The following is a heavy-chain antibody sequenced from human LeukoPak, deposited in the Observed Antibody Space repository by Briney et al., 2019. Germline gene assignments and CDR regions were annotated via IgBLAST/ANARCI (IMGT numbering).Heavy chain of an antibody. Sequence: PGGSLRLSCAASGSTFSSYAMSWVRQAPGKGLEWVSAISGSGGSTYYADSVKGRFTISRDNSKNTLYLQMNSLRAEDTAVYYCAKAISSRGYYYYGMDVWGQGTTVTVSS. J-gene: IGHJ6*02. CDR3: AKAISSRGYYYYGMDV. CDR1: GSTFSSYA. V-gene: IGHV3-23*01. D-gene: IGHD6-13*01. CDR2: ISGSGGST.